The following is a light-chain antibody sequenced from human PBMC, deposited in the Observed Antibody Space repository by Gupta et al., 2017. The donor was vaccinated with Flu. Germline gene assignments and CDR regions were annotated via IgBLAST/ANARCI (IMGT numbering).Light chain of an antibody. Sequence: SMGERAAINCMSSQPILYSSNKKNSLAWYQQKPGQPPRLLIYWASIRESGVPDRFNGSGFGTSFTLTISSLQAEDVAVYYCQQHYITPSTFGQGTKLEI. CDR2: WAS. CDR1: QPILYSSNKKNS. V-gene: IGKV4-1*01. J-gene: IGKJ2*01. CDR3: QQHYITPST.